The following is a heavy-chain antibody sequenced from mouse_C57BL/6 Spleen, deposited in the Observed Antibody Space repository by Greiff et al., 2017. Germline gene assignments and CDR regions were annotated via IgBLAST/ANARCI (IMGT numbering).Heavy chain of an antibody. D-gene: IGHD1-1*01. CDR1: GFTFTDYY. V-gene: IGHV7-3*01. Sequence: EVMLVESGGGLVQPGGSLSLSCAASGFTFTDYYMSWVRQPPGKALEWLGFIRNKANGYTTEYSASVKGRFTISRDNSQSILYLQMNALRAEDSATYYCARYIRDYYGSFYYFDYWGQGTTLTVSS. J-gene: IGHJ2*01. CDR2: IRNKANGYTT. CDR3: ARYIRDYYGSFYYFDY.